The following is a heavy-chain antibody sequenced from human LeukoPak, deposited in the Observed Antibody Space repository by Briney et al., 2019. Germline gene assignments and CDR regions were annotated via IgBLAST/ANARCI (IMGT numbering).Heavy chain of an antibody. J-gene: IGHJ4*02. Sequence: GGSLRLSCTASGFTFSSYWMHWVRQAPGKGLEWVSSISSSSSYIYYADSVKGRFTISRDNAKNSLYLQMNSLRAEDTAVYYCARGHSSGWYGSYWGQGTLVTVSS. CDR1: GFTFSSYW. V-gene: IGHV3-21*01. CDR2: ISSSSSYI. D-gene: IGHD6-19*01. CDR3: ARGHSSGWYGSY.